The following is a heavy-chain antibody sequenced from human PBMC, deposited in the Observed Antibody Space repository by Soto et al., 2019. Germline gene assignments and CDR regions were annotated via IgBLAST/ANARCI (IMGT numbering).Heavy chain of an antibody. CDR3: ARDTDFYGSGSYGP. J-gene: IGHJ5*02. Sequence: EVQLVESGGGLVKPGGSLRLSCAASGFTFSSYSMNWVRQAPGKGLEWVSSISSSSSYIYYADSVKGRFTISRDNAKKSLYLQMNSLRAEDTAVYYCARDTDFYGSGSYGPWGQGTLVTVSS. CDR1: GFTFSSYS. V-gene: IGHV3-21*01. D-gene: IGHD3-10*01. CDR2: ISSSSSYI.